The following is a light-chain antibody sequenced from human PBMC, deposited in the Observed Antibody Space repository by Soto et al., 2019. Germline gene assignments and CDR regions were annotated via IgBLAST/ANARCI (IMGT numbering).Light chain of an antibody. CDR2: EVS. J-gene: IGKJ5*01. CDR3: MQSTQLPPT. Sequence: DVVMTQTPLSLSVAPGQPASISCKSSQSLLHITGETFLFWYLQKPGQSPQLLIYEVSTRVSGVPDRFSGSGSGTDFTLEXXXXXXXXXGXYYCMQSTQLPPTFGQGTRLEIK. V-gene: IGKV2D-29*02. CDR1: QSLLHITGETF.